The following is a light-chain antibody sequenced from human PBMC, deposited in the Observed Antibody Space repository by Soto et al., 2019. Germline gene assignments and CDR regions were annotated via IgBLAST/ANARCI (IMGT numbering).Light chain of an antibody. Sequence: EIVLTQSPATLSLSPGERATLSCRVSQSVSSYLAWYQHKPGQAPRLLSYDASNRASGIPARFSGSGSGTDFTLTISSLEPEDFAVYYCQQRSNWPPLTFGGGTKVEIK. CDR1: QSVSSY. V-gene: IGKV3-11*01. CDR2: DAS. CDR3: QQRSNWPPLT. J-gene: IGKJ4*01.